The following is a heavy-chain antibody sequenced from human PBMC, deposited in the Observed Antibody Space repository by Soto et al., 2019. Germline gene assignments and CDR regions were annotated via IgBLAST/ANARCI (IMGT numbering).Heavy chain of an antibody. Sequence: EVQLVESGGGLVQPGGSLRLSCAASGFTFSDHYMDWVRQTPGKGLEWVGRTRNKANSYTTEYAASVKGRFTISRDDSKNSLYLQMHSLKTEDTAVYYCARPPYDSSGYYPNWGQGTLVTVSS. J-gene: IGHJ4*02. CDR1: GFTFSDHY. D-gene: IGHD3-22*01. CDR2: TRNKANSYTT. CDR3: ARPPYDSSGYYPN. V-gene: IGHV3-72*01.